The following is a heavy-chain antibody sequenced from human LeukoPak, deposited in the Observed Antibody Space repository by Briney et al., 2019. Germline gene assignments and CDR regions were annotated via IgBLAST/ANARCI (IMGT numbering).Heavy chain of an antibody. CDR3: ARGRGGVGYCSGDNCQPTDALDV. J-gene: IGHJ3*01. V-gene: IGHV4-34*01. D-gene: IGHD2-15*01. CDR1: GGSFRGYS. Sequence: SETLSRTCAVYGGSFRGYSWIWVRQPPGRRPEWIGEINHSGSTNYNPSLKSRVSVSVDTSKNQVSLKLSSVTAADTAVYYCARGRGGVGYCSGDNCQPTDALDVWGQGTMVTVSS. CDR2: INHSGST.